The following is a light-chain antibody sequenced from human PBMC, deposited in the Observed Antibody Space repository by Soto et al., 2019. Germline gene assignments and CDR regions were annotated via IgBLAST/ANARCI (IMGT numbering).Light chain of an antibody. CDR1: QSISSW. V-gene: IGKV1-5*01. J-gene: IGKJ1*01. Sequence: DIQMTQSPSTLSASVRDRVNITCRTSQSISSWLAWYQQKPGKAPKLLIYAASSLESGVPSRFSGSRSGTDFTLTICSLQPDDFATYYCQHYNSNPWTFGQGTKVDIK. CDR3: QHYNSNPWT. CDR2: AAS.